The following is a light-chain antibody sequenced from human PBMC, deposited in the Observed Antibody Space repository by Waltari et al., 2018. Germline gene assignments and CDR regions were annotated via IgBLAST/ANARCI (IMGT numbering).Light chain of an antibody. J-gene: IGKJ1*01. CDR1: QSINKW. Sequence: DIQMTQSPSTLSASVGDRVTITWRASQSINKWLAWYQQKPGKAPTLLIYKASSLESGVPSRFSGSGSGTEFTLTISSLQPDDLATYYCQQYSTFWWTFGQGTKVEIK. CDR3: QQYSTFWWT. CDR2: KAS. V-gene: IGKV1-5*03.